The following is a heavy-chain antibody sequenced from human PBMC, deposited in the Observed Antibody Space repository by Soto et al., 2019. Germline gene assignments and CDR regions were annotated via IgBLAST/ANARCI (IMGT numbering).Heavy chain of an antibody. V-gene: IGHV3-23*01. J-gene: IGHJ4*02. CDR1: EFTFSSYA. CDR3: ARRISSWYFDY. CDR2: ISGSGGST. Sequence: EVQLLESGGGLVQPGGSLRLSCAASEFTFSSYAMSWVRQAPGKGLEWVSAISGSGGSTYYADSVKGRFTISRDNSKNTLYLQVNSLRAEDTAVYYCARRISSWYFDYWGQGTLVTVSS. D-gene: IGHD6-13*01.